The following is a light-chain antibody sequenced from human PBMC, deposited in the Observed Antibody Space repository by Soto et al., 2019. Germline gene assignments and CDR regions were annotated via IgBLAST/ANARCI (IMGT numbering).Light chain of an antibody. CDR1: QIISTY. J-gene: IGKJ1*01. Sequence: DIQMTQSPSSLSASVGDRVTITCRASQIISTYLNWYQQRAGLAPRLLIYAASSLQSGVPPRFSGSGSGTDFTLTISSLQPEDFETYFCQQTYSAPPTFGQGTKVDIK. CDR3: QQTYSAPPT. V-gene: IGKV1-39*01. CDR2: AAS.